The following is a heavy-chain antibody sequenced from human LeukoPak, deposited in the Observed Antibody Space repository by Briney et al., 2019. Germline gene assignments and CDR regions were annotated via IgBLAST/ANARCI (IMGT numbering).Heavy chain of an antibody. CDR3: ARDNPRGPVTPGDY. J-gene: IGHJ4*02. Sequence: GGSLRLSCAASGFTFSSYAMHWVRQAPGKGLEWVAVISYDGGNKYYADSVKGRFTISRDNSKNTLYLQMNSLRAEDTAVYYCARDNPRGPVTPGDYWGQGTLVTVSS. CDR2: ISYDGGNK. D-gene: IGHD4-17*01. V-gene: IGHV3-30-3*01. CDR1: GFTFSSYA.